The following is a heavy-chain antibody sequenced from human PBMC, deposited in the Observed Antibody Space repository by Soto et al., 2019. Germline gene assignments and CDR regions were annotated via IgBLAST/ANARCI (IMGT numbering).Heavy chain of an antibody. CDR2: ISYDGSNK. D-gene: IGHD2-21*02. CDR1: GFTFSSYG. Sequence: GGSLRLSCAASGFTFSSYGMHWVRQAPGKGLEWVAVISYDGSNKYYADSVKGRFTISRDNSKNTLYLQMNSLGAEDTAVYYCANTALGGNSAGDYWGQGTLVTVSS. CDR3: ANTALGGNSAGDY. V-gene: IGHV3-30*18. J-gene: IGHJ4*02.